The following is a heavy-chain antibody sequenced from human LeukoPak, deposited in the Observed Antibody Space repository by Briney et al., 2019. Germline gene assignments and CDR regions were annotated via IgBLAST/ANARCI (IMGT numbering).Heavy chain of an antibody. D-gene: IGHD3-22*01. J-gene: IGHJ4*02. V-gene: IGHV3-23*01. CDR2: ISGSGGST. Sequence: GGSLRLSCAASGFTFSSYAMSWVRQAPGKGLEWVSAISGSGGSTNYADSVKGRVTVSRDNSKSTLYLQMNSLRAEDTAVYYCAKSSYYDSSGYYREYYFDYWGQGTLVTVSS. CDR3: AKSSYYDSSGYYREYYFDY. CDR1: GFTFSSYA.